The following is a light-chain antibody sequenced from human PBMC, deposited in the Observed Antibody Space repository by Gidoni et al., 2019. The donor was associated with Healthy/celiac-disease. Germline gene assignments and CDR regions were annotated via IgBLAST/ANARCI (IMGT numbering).Light chain of an antibody. CDR2: EGS. CDR1: SSDVGSYNL. V-gene: IGLV2-23*01. J-gene: IGLJ1*01. Sequence: QSALTQPASVSGSPGQSITISCTGTSSDVGSYNLVSWYQQHPGKAPKLMIYEGSKRPSGVSNRFSGSKSGNTASLTISGLQAEDEADYCCSYAGSSTPLVFGTGTKVTVL. CDR3: CSYAGSSTPLV.